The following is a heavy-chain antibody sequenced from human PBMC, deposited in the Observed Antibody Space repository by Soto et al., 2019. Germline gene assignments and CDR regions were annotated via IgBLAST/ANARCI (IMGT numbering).Heavy chain of an antibody. Sequence: QVQLVESGGGVVQPGRSLRLSCAASGFTFSSYGMHWVRQAPGKGLEWVAVISYDGSNKYYADYVKGRFTISRDNSKNTLYLQMNSLRAEDPAVYYCAKGGDGGGFDYWGQGTLVTVSS. J-gene: IGHJ4*02. V-gene: IGHV3-30*18. CDR2: ISYDGSNK. CDR1: GFTFSSYG. D-gene: IGHD4-17*01. CDR3: AKGGDGGGFDY.